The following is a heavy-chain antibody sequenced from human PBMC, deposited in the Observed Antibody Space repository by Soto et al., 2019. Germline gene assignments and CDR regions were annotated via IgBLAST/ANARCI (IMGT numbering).Heavy chain of an antibody. CDR2: IYYSGST. J-gene: IGHJ4*02. CDR3: ARRDYYDSSGSLFDY. D-gene: IGHD3-22*01. V-gene: IGHV4-39*01. CDR1: GGSISSSSYY. Sequence: TSETLSLTCTVSGGSISSSSYYWGWIRQPPGKGLEWIGSIYYSGSTYYNPSLKSRVTISVDTSKNQFSLKLSPVTAADTAVYYCARRDYYDSSGSLFDYWGQGTLVTVSS.